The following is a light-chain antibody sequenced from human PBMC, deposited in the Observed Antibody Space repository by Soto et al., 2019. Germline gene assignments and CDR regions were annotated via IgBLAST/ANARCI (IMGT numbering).Light chain of an antibody. CDR1: SSNIGAGYD. CDR2: GNS. V-gene: IGLV1-40*01. CDR3: QSYDSSLSGVV. Sequence: QSVLTQPPSVSGAPGQRVTISCTGSSSNIGAGYDVHWYQQLPGTAPKLRLYGNSNRPSGVPDRFSGSKSGTSASLAITGLQAEDEADYYGQSYDSSLSGVVFGGGTKLTVL. J-gene: IGLJ2*01.